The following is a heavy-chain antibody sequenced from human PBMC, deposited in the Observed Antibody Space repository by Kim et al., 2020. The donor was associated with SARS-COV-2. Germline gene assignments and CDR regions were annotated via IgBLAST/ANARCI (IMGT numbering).Heavy chain of an antibody. V-gene: IGHV4-59*13. D-gene: IGHD1-26*01. J-gene: IGHJ1*01. CDR1: GASITSYY. Sequence: SETLSLTCTVSGASITSYYWTWIRQPPGKGLELIGYIYYSGSTNYNPSLNSRVTLSVDTSKNQFSLKLSSVTAADTAVYYCASYSGNFYFQHWGLGTLITVSS. CDR2: IYYSGST. CDR3: ASYSGNFYFQH.